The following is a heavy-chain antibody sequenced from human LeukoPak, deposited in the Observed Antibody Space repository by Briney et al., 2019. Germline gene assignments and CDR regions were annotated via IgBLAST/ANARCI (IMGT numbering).Heavy chain of an antibody. Sequence: GGSLRLSCAASGFTFSNYWMTWVRQAPGKGLEWVSYISSTSSTIYYADSVKGRFTISRDNSKNTLYLQMNSLRAEDTAVYYCAKDRRAGSYDYWGQGTLVTVSS. CDR1: GFTFSNYW. CDR3: AKDRRAGSYDY. CDR2: ISSTSSTI. J-gene: IGHJ4*02. V-gene: IGHV3-48*01. D-gene: IGHD3-10*01.